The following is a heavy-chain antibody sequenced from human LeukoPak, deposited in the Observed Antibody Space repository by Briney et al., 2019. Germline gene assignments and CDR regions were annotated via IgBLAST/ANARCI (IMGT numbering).Heavy chain of an antibody. CDR3: ARDGHGDGFLTGYSYFGMDV. CDR1: GFSLSSYS. V-gene: IGHV3-21*01. CDR2: ITISSNFI. Sequence: PGGSLRLSCAASGFSLSSYSMNWVRQAPGKGLEWVSSITISSNFIYYTDSVKGRFTISRDNAKSSLFLQMNSLRAEDTAVYFCARDGHGDGFLTGYSYFGMDVWGQGTTVTVSS. J-gene: IGHJ6*02. D-gene: IGHD3-9*01.